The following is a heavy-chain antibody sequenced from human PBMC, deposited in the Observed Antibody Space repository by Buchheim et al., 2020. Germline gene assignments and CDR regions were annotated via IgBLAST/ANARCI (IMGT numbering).Heavy chain of an antibody. CDR2: IYYSGST. CDR3: ARGYDFWSGYKLDWFDP. V-gene: IGHV4-61*01. CDR1: GGSVSSGSYY. Sequence: QVQLQESGPGLVKPSETLSLTCTVSGGSVSSGSYYWSWIRQPPGKGLEWIGYIYYSGSTNYNPSLKSRVTISVDTSKNQVSLKLSSVTAADTAVYYCARGYDFWSGYKLDWFDPWGQGTL. J-gene: IGHJ5*02. D-gene: IGHD3-3*01.